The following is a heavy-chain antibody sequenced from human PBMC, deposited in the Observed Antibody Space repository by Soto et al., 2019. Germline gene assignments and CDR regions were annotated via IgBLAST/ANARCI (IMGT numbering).Heavy chain of an antibody. J-gene: IGHJ4*02. CDR3: AKDLSSTRRSYYFDY. CDR1: GFTFSSYA. CDR2: ISGSGGST. Sequence: PGGSLRLSCAASGFTFSSYALRLVRQAPGKGLEWVSAISGSGGSTYYADSVKGRFTLSRDNSKNTLYLQMNSLRAEYTAVYYCAKDLSSTRRSYYFDYSGQATLVTVSS. D-gene: IGHD6-6*01. V-gene: IGHV3-23*01.